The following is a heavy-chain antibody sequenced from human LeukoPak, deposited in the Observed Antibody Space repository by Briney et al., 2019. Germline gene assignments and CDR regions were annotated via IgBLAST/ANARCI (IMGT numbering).Heavy chain of an antibody. J-gene: IGHJ4*02. V-gene: IGHV4-4*07. Sequence: PSETLSLTCTVSGGSISSYYWSWLRQPPGKGLEWIGLIYTSGSTNYNPSLKSRVTISVDTSKNQFSLKMSSVTAATTAVYYCARETPYYSIQDYWGQGTLVTVSS. CDR3: ARETPYYSIQDY. D-gene: IGHD3-10*01. CDR1: GGSISSYY. CDR2: IYTSGST.